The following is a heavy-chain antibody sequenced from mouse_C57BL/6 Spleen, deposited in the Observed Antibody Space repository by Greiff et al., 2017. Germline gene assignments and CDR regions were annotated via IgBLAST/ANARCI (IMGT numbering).Heavy chain of an antibody. V-gene: IGHV1-5*01. D-gene: IGHD1-1*01. CDR3: TSITTVVDYFDY. CDR2: IYPGNSDT. CDR1: GYTFTSYW. Sequence: VQLQQSGTVLARPGASVKMSCKTSGYTFTSYWMHWVKQRPGQGLEWIGAIYPGNSDTSYNQKFKGKAKLTAVTSASTAYMELSSLTNEDSAVYYCTSITTVVDYFDYWGQGTTLTVSS. J-gene: IGHJ2*01.